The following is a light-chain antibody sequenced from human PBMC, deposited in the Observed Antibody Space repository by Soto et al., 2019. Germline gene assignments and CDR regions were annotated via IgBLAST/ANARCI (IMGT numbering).Light chain of an antibody. Sequence: DIVMTQSPDSLAVSLGERATINCISSQTVVYSPSDKNYFAWYQQKPGQPPKLLIYWASTRESGVPDRFSGSGSGTDFTLTISSLQAEDVAVYYCQQYYDTPYTFGQGTKLVIK. CDR2: WAS. J-gene: IGKJ2*01. V-gene: IGKV4-1*01. CDR1: QTVVYSPSDKNY. CDR3: QQYYDTPYT.